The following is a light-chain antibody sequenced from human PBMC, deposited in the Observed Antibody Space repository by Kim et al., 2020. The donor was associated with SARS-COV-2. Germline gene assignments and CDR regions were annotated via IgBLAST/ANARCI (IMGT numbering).Light chain of an antibody. CDR1: PRVGSIS. CDR3: QQYGDSPVT. CDR2: GAS. Sequence: LPPGARTALSVRAIPRVGSISLAWYQQKPGPAPRLLFYGASSRATGIPDSFSGSGSGTDFTLTISRLEPEDFAVYYCQQYGDSPVTFGQGTKLEI. J-gene: IGKJ2*01. V-gene: IGKV3-20*01.